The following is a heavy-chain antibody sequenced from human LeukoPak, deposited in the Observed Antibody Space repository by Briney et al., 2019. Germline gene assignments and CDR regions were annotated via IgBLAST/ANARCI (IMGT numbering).Heavy chain of an antibody. V-gene: IGHV3-53*01. CDR2: IYSGGST. CDR3: ARGGGYRPFDP. D-gene: IGHD3-16*02. CDR1: GFTVSSNY. Sequence: GGSLRLSCAVPGFTVSSNYMSWVRQAPGKGLEWVSVIYSGGSTYYADSVKGRFTISRDNSKNTLYLQMNSLRAEDTAVYYCARGGGYRPFDPWGQGTLVTVSS. J-gene: IGHJ5*02.